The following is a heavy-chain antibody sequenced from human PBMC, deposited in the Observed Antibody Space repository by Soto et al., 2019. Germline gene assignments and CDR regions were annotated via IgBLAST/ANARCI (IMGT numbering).Heavy chain of an antibody. CDR3: ILDCTSMSCYGYLGVDV. CDR1: GGTFSSFL. CDR2: IIPVFGTA. V-gene: IGHV1-69*01. D-gene: IGHD2-2*01. Sequence: QVQLVQSGGEVKTPGSSVKVSCKASGGTFSSFLMGWVRQAPGQGPEWMGGIIPVFGTATYAQKFQGGVTITADDSTSKVYMELSGLKSEDTAVYYCILDCTSMSCYGYLGVDVWGQGTTVTVSS. J-gene: IGHJ6*02.